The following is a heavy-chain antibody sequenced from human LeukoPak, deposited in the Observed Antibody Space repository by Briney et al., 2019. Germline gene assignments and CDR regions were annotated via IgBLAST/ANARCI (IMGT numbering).Heavy chain of an antibody. Sequence: GGSLRLSCAASGFTFSSYAMSWVRQAPGKGLEWVSAISGSGGSTYYADSVKGRFTISRDNAKNTLYLQMNSLRAEDTAVYYCARVDIVVVPAHFDYWGQGTLVTVSS. J-gene: IGHJ4*02. D-gene: IGHD2-2*03. V-gene: IGHV3-23*01. CDR2: ISGSGGST. CDR1: GFTFSSYA. CDR3: ARVDIVVVPAHFDY.